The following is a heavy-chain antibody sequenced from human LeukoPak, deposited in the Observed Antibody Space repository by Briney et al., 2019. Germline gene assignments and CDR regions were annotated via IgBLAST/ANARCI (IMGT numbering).Heavy chain of an antibody. D-gene: IGHD2-15*01. J-gene: IGHJ4*02. CDR1: GGTFSSYA. V-gene: IGHV1-69*04. CDR2: IIPILGIA. CDR3: ARGPRNRYCSGGSCYFDY. Sequence: SVKVSCKASGGTFSSYAISWVRQAPGQGREWMGRIIPILGIANYAQKFQGRVTITADKSTSTAYMELSSLRSEDTAVYYCARGPRNRYCSGGSCYFDYWGQGTPVTVSS.